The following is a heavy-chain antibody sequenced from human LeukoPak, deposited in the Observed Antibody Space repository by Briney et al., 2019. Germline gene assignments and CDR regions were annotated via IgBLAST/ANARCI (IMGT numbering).Heavy chain of an antibody. D-gene: IGHD2-15*01. CDR2: ISNSGNYI. CDR1: GFTFSSYY. J-gene: IGHJ4*02. Sequence: PGGPLRLSCAASGFTFSSYYMSWVRQAPGKGLEWVSSISNSGNYIYYTDSLKGRFTISRDNAKKSLYLQMNSLRAEDTAVYYCARVSFADGGYFDYWGQGSLVTVSS. CDR3: ARVSFADGGYFDY. V-gene: IGHV3-21*01.